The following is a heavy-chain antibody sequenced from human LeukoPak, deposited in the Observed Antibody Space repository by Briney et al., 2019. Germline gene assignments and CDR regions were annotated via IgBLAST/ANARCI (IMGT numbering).Heavy chain of an antibody. D-gene: IGHD2-2*01. CDR3: ARVVLRASSYFDY. CDR1: GGSISSSSYY. Sequence: SETLSLTCTVSGGSISSSSYYWGWIRQPPGKGLEWIGSIYYSGSTYYNPSLKSRVTISVDTSKNQFSLKLSSLTAADTAVYYCARVVLRASSYFDYWGQGTLVTVSS. V-gene: IGHV4-39*07. J-gene: IGHJ4*02. CDR2: IYYSGST.